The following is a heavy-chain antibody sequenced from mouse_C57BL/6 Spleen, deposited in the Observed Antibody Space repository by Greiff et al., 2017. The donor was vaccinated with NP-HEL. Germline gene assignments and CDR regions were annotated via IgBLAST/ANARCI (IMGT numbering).Heavy chain of an antibody. V-gene: IGHV1-69*01. Sequence: QVQLQQPGAELVMPGASVKLSCKASGYTFTSYWMHWVKQRPGQGLEWIGEIDPSDSYTNYNQKFKGKSTLTVDKSSSTAYMQLSSLTSEDSAVYYCARSSYSNGYFDYWGQGTTLTVSS. J-gene: IGHJ2*01. CDR1: GYTFTSYW. D-gene: IGHD2-5*01. CDR2: IDPSDSYT. CDR3: ARSSYSNGYFDY.